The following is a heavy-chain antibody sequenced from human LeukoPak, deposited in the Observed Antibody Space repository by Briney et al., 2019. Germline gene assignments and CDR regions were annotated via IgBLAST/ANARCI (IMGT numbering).Heavy chain of an antibody. CDR3: ARDFGDYYDSSGYDPDY. CDR1: GYTLTELS. D-gene: IGHD3-22*01. J-gene: IGHJ4*02. V-gene: IGHV1-24*01. CDR2: FDPEDGET. Sequence: GASVKVSCKVSGYTLTELSMHWVRQAPGKGLEWMGGFDPEDGETIYAQKFQGRVTMTEDTSTDTAYMELSSLRSEDTAVYSCARDFGDYYDSSGYDPDYWGQGTLVTVSS.